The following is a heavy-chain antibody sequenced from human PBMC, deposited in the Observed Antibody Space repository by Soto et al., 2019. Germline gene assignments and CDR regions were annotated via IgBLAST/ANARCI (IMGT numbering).Heavy chain of an antibody. CDR3: ARIGWGGDS. CDR2: TPYSGSP. V-gene: IGHV4-61*01. J-gene: IGHJ4*02. Sequence: PSETLSLTCTASGDSVSRGSYHWSWIRQPPGKGLEWIGFTPYSGSPEYNPSLKSRVLISLDTSKNQLSLKVTSVTAADTAEYYCARIGWGGDSWGPGTLVTVSS. D-gene: IGHD3-10*01. CDR1: GDSVSRGSYH.